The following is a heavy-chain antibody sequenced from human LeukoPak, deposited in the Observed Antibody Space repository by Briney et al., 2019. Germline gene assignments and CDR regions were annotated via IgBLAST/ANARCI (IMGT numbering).Heavy chain of an antibody. CDR2: INSDGSNT. Sequence: GGSLRLSCAASGFTFSSYWMHWVRQAPGKGLVWVSRINSDGSNTGYADSVKGRFTISRDNAKNTLHLQMNSLRAEDTAVYYCARDVGPAAPGLLYWGQGTLVPVSS. CDR3: ARDVGPAAPGLLY. J-gene: IGHJ4*02. CDR1: GFTFSSYW. D-gene: IGHD6-13*01. V-gene: IGHV3-74*01.